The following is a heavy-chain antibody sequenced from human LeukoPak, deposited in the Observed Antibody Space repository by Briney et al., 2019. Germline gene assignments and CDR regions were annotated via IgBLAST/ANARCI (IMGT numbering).Heavy chain of an antibody. CDR3: ASMPYDFWSGYGYYYMDV. D-gene: IGHD3-3*01. J-gene: IGHJ6*03. CDR1: GGSISSGDYY. CDR2: IYYSGST. V-gene: IGHV4-30-4*08. Sequence: SETPSLTCTVSGGSISSGDYYWSWLRQPPGKGLEWIGYIYYSGSTYYNPSLKSRVTISVDTSKNQFSLKLSSVTAADTAVYYCASMPYDFWSGYGYYYMDVWGKGTTVTVSS.